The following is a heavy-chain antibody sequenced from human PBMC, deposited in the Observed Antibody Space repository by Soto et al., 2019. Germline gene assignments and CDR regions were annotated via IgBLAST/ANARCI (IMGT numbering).Heavy chain of an antibody. D-gene: IGHD1-26*01. CDR3: ARVWEEPLPPPSDY. V-gene: IGHV4-59*01. CDR1: GGSISSYY. J-gene: IGHJ4*02. Sequence: QVQLQVSGPGLVKPSETLSLTCTVSGGSISSYYWSWIRQPPGKGLEWIGYIYYSGSTNYNPPLKSRVSIAVDTSKNQCSLKLSSVTAADTAVYYCARVWEEPLPPPSDYWGQGTLVTVSS. CDR2: IYYSGST.